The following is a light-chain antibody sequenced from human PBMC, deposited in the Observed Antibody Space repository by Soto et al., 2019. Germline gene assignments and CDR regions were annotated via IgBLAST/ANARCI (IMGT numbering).Light chain of an antibody. CDR2: RNN. J-gene: IGLJ2*01. V-gene: IGLV1-47*01. Sequence: QSVLTQPPSASGTPGQRVTISCSGSSSNIGSKYVYWYQQLPGTAPKLLMYRNNQRPSGVPDRFSGSKSGTSASLAISGLRSEDEADYYWAAWDAGVGGPAFGGGTKLPVL. CDR1: SSNIGSKY. CDR3: AAWDAGVGGPA.